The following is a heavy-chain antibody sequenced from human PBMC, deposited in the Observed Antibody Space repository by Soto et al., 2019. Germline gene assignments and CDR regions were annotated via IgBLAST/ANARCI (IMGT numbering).Heavy chain of an antibody. V-gene: IGHV3-30*14. CDR3: ANEVDVAFSSLQYGMDV. J-gene: IGHJ6*04. Sequence: QVQLVESGGGVVQPGRSLRLSCAASGFTFNNFAMHWVRQAPGKGLEWVAFNSYDGTYKYYADSVRGRFTVYRDNSKSTLFLQMNSLKFEDAAVYVCANEVDVAFSSLQYGMDVWGKGTTVTVSS. CDR2: NSYDGTYK. D-gene: IGHD5-12*01. CDR1: GFTFNNFA.